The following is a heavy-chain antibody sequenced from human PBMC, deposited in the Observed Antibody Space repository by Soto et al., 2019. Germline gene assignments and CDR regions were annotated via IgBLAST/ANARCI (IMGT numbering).Heavy chain of an antibody. CDR1: GFTFSGYS. CDR2: ISSSSSYI. J-gene: IGHJ4*02. V-gene: IGHV3-21*01. D-gene: IGHD6-13*01. CDR3: ARDPSRIAAAGDY. Sequence: VGSLRLSCAASGFTFSGYSMNWVRQAPGKGLEWVSSISSSSSYIYYADSVKGRFTISRDNAKNSLYLQMNSLRAEDTAVYYCARDPSRIAAAGDYWGQGTLVTVSS.